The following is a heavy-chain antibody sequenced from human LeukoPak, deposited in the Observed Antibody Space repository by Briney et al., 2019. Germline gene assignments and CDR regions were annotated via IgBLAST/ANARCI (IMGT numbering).Heavy chain of an antibody. D-gene: IGHD3-9*01. Sequence: ASVKVSCKASGGTFSSYAISWVRQAPGQGLEWMGGIIPIFGTANYAQKFQGRVTITADESTSTAYMELSSLRSEDTAVYYCATGSYYDILTGYYLVAGKYYMDVWGKGTTVTISS. CDR2: IIPIFGTA. CDR3: ATGSYYDILTGYYLVAGKYYMDV. CDR1: GGTFSSYA. V-gene: IGHV1-69*13. J-gene: IGHJ6*03.